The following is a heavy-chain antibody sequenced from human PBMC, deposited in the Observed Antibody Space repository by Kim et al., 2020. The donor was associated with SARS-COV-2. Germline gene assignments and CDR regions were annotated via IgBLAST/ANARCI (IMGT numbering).Heavy chain of an antibody. D-gene: IGHD3-22*01. V-gene: IGHV4-61*07. CDR3: ARHSQNYYDSSGYLPYYFDY. J-gene: IGHJ4*02. Sequence: RVTISVDTSKNQFSLKLSSVTAADTAVYYCARHSQNYYDSSGYLPYYFDYWGQGTLVTVSS.